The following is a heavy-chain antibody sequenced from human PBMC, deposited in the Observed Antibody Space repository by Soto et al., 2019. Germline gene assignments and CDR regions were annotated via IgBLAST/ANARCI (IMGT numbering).Heavy chain of an antibody. D-gene: IGHD3-22*01. Sequence: QVQLQQWGAGLLKPSETLSLTCAVYGGSFSGYYWSWFRQPPGKGLEWIGEINHSGSTNYNPSLKSRVTMSVDTSNNQFSLKLSAVSAAGTAVYYCASDGTSGYYVGGQGTLVTVSS. CDR1: GGSFSGYY. V-gene: IGHV4-34*01. J-gene: IGHJ4*02. CDR2: INHSGST. CDR3: ASDGTSGYYV.